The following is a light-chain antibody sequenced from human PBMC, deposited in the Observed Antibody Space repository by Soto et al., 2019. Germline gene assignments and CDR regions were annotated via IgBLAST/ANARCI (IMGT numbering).Light chain of an antibody. CDR2: GAF. V-gene: IGKV3-15*01. CDR1: QSVSSN. Sequence: EILMTQSPVTLSVSPGERSTLSFRASQSVSSNLAWYQQKPGQAPSLLIYGAFTRATGIPARFSGTGSGTEFTLTISSLQSEDFALYYCQQYNDWPLTLGQGTKVDIK. CDR3: QQYNDWPLT. J-gene: IGKJ1*01.